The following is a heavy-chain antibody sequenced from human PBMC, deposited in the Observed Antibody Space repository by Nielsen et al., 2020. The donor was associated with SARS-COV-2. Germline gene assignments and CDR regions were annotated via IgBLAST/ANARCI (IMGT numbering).Heavy chain of an antibody. V-gene: IGHV4-59*13. J-gene: IGHJ4*02. CDR2: IYYSGST. Sequence: SETLSLTCTVSGGSISNYYWGWIRQPPGKGLEWIGYIYYSGSTNSNPSLKSRVTISVDTSKNQFSLKLNSVTAADTAVYYCARYSYGGTYFDYWDQETLVTVSS. D-gene: IGHD5-18*01. CDR3: ARYSYGGTYFDY. CDR1: GGSISNYY.